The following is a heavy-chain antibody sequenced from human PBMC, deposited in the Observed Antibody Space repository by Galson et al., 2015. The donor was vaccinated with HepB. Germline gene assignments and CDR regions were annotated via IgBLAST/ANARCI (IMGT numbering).Heavy chain of an antibody. CDR1: GFNFTSST. Sequence: SVKVSCKASGFNFTSSTVQWVRQARGQRLEWIGCIVVGSTNTNYAQKFRQRVTITRDMSTSTAFMYLTAADTAVYYCARVWGYCRVGSCFWFDPWGQGTLVTVSS. CDR3: ARVWGYCRVGSCFWFDP. V-gene: IGHV1-58*01. D-gene: IGHD2-15*01. J-gene: IGHJ5*02. CDR2: IVVGSTNT.